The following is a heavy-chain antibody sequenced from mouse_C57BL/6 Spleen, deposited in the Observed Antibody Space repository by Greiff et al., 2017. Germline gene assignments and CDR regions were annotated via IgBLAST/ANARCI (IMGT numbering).Heavy chain of an antibody. J-gene: IGHJ2*01. V-gene: IGHV1-15*01. CDR3: TRWTGGSTYPFDY. D-gene: IGHD1-1*01. Sequence: QVQLQQSGAELVRPGASVTLSCKASGYTFTDYEMHWVKQTPVHGLEWIGAIDPETGGTAYNQKFKGKDILTADKYYSTAYLELHSLTSEYSAVYFCTRWTGGSTYPFDYWGQGTTLTVSS. CDR2: IDPETGGT. CDR1: GYTFTDYE.